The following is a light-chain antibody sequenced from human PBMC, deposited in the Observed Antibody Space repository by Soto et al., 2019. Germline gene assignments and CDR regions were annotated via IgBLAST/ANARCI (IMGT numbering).Light chain of an antibody. CDR1: QSINSW. V-gene: IGKV1-5*03. J-gene: IGKJ4*01. CDR3: QQYNTYVT. Sequence: DIQMTQSPSTLSASVGDRVTITCRASQSINSWLAWYQQKPGKAPKLLIYKASSLESGVPSRFSGSGSGTEFTLTISSLQSDDFATYYCQQYNTYVTFVGGTKVEIK. CDR2: KAS.